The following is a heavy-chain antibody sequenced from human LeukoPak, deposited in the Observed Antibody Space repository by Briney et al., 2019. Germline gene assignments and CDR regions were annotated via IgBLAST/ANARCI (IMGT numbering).Heavy chain of an antibody. CDR1: GFTFSNFA. CDR3: AKDPGVVPAHYFDY. D-gene: IGHD2-2*01. Sequence: SGGSLRLSCAASGFTFSNFAISWVRQAPGKGLEWVSAISKSGDNSYYADSVKGRFTVSRGNSKNTLSLQMNSLRAEDTAVYYCAKDPGVVPAHYFDYWGQGTLVTVSS. V-gene: IGHV3-23*01. CDR2: ISKSGDNS. J-gene: IGHJ4*02.